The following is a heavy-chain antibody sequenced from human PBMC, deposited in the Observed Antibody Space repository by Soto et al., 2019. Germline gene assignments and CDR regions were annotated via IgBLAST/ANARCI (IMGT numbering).Heavy chain of an antibody. V-gene: IGHV1-18*01. CDR3: APRSPAFDY. CDR2: ISTYKGNT. Sequence: QVQLVQSGPEVKKPGASVKVSCKTSGYTFTDYGISWVRQAPGQGLEWMGWISTYKGNTNHAQKFQGRVTMTTDTSTTTAYMELRSLRSDDTAVYYCAPRSPAFDYWGQGTLVTVSS. D-gene: IGHD6-25*01. CDR1: GYTFTDYG. J-gene: IGHJ4*02.